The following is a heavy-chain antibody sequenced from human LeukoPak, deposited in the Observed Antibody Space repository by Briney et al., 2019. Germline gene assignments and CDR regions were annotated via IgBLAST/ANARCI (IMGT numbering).Heavy chain of an antibody. CDR1: GFTFSSYS. V-gene: IGHV3-21*01. CDR2: ISSSSSYI. Sequence: GGSLRLSCAASGFTFSSYSMNWVRPAPGKGLEWVSSISSSSSYIYYADSVKGRFTISRDNAKNSLYLQMNSLRAEDTAVYYCARDLPRGYCSGGSCYSLPEYFQHWGQGTLVTVSS. D-gene: IGHD2-15*01. CDR3: ARDLPRGYCSGGSCYSLPEYFQH. J-gene: IGHJ1*01.